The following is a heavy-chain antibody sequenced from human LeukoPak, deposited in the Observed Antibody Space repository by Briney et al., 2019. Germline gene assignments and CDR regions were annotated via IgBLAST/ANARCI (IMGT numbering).Heavy chain of an antibody. CDR3: ARLSYGSGSYYNFYFDY. J-gene: IGHJ4*02. V-gene: IGHV4-39*01. D-gene: IGHD3-10*01. CDR2: IYYSGNT. CDR1: GVSISSGSYY. Sequence: PSETLSLTCTVSGVSISSGSYYWGWIRQPPGKGLEWIGSIYYSGNTYYNASLKSRVTISVDASKNQFLLNLSSVRAADTGVYYCARLSYGSGSYYNFYFDYWGQGSLVSVSA.